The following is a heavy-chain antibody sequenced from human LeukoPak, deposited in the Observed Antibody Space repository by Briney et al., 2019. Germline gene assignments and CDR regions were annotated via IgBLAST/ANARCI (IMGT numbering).Heavy chain of an antibody. CDR1: GYTLTELA. D-gene: IGHD4-17*01. CDR2: FDPEGGGT. J-gene: IGHJ4*02. CDR3: ATTLNTVTTNPTFDY. Sequence: VASVKVSRKVSGYTLTELAMHWVRQAPGKGLEWMGGFDPEGGGTTYPQKFQGRVTMTEDTSTDTAYMELTSLRSEDTAVYYCATTLNTVTTNPTFDYWGQGTLVTVSS. V-gene: IGHV1-24*01.